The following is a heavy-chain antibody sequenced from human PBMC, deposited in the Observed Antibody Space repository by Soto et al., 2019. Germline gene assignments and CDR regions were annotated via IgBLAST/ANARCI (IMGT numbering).Heavy chain of an antibody. Sequence: SETLSLTCAVYGGSFSGYYWSWIRQPPGKGLEWTGEINHSGSTNYNPSLKSRVTISVDTSKNQFSLKLSSVTAADTAVYYCARRVYCSSTSCYASKYYYMDVWGKGTTVTVSS. CDR1: GGSFSGYY. J-gene: IGHJ6*03. V-gene: IGHV4-34*01. D-gene: IGHD2-2*01. CDR2: INHSGST. CDR3: ARRVYCSSTSCYASKYYYMDV.